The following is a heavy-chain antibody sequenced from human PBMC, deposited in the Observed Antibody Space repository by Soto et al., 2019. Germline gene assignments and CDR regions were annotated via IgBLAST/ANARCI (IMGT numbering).Heavy chain of an antibody. Sequence: SETLSLTCAVSGGSISSGGYSWSWIRQPPGKGLEWIGYIYHSGSTYYNPSLKSRVTISVDRSKNQFSLKLSSVTAADTAVYYCARRIAVAGTGLRWKYYYYYGMDVWGQGTTVTVSS. CDR3: ARRIAVAGTGLRWKYYYYYGMDV. J-gene: IGHJ6*02. CDR2: IYHSGST. D-gene: IGHD6-19*01. V-gene: IGHV4-30-2*01. CDR1: GGSISSGGYS.